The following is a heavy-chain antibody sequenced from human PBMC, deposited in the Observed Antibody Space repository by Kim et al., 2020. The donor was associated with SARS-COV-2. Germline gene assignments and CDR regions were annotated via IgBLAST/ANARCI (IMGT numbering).Heavy chain of an antibody. CDR1: GGSISSHY. D-gene: IGHD6-19*01. J-gene: IGHJ5*02. V-gene: IGHV4-59*11. CDR3: ARFEGGSGWSGGWFDP. CDR2: IYYTGRT. Sequence: SETLSLTCNVSGGSISSHYWTWIRQPPGKGLEWIGQIYYTGRTKYNPSLMSRVTISLDTTKNQFSLKMSPVTAADTAMYYCARFEGGSGWSGGWFDPWG.